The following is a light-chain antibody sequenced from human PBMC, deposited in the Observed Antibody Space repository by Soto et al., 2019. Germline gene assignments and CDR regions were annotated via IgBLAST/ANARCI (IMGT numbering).Light chain of an antibody. CDR3: QQRSSWPLT. V-gene: IGKV3-11*01. CDR1: QSLSKS. Sequence: EIVFTQSPATLSFSPCESATLSCMASQSLSKSLVWYQQKPGQAPRLLIDGASNRATGIPARFSGSGSGTDFTLTISSLEPEDFAVYFCQQRSSWPLTFGGGTKVDIK. CDR2: GAS. J-gene: IGKJ4*02.